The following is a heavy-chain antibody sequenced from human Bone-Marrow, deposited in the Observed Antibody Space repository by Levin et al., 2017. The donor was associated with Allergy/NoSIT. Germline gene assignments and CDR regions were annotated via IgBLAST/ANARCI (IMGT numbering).Heavy chain of an antibody. V-gene: IGHV4-61*01. Sequence: SETLSLTCTVSGGSVSSGSYYWSWIRQPPGKGLEWIGYIYYSGSTNYNPSLKSRVTISVDTSKNQFSLKLSSVTAADTAVYYCACQGYCSSTSCPNWFDPWGQGTLVTVSS. CDR2: IYYSGST. CDR3: ACQGYCSSTSCPNWFDP. D-gene: IGHD2-2*01. J-gene: IGHJ5*02. CDR1: GGSVSSGSYY.